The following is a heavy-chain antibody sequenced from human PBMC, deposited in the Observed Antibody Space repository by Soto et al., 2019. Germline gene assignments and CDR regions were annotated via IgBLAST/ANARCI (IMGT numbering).Heavy chain of an antibody. V-gene: IGHV1-69*13. CDR3: ARHYYPNPKLKYYYYYGLDV. CDR2: IIPIFGTA. CDR1: GGTFSSYA. D-gene: IGHD3-22*01. Sequence: SVKVSCKASGGTFSSYAISWVRQAPGQGLEWMGGIIPIFGTANYAQKFQGRVTITADESTSTAYMELSSLKASDTAMYYCARHYYPNPKLKYYYYYGLDVWGQGTTVTVSS. J-gene: IGHJ6*02.